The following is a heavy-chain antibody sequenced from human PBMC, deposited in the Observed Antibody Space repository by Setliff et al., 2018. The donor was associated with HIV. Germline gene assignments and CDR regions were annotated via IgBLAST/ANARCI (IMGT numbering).Heavy chain of an antibody. CDR3: ARGGTYVERLFPPSYYMEL. CDR1: GGSFNGQA. Sequence: SVKVSCKASGGSFNGQALNWVRQAPRQGLQWMGGYIPTLHITRYAEDIQRARVTISADTSPGAIYLDLRGLRVDDTAVYYCARGGTYVERLFPPSYYMELWGIGTSVTVSS. CDR2: YIPTLHIT. V-gene: IGHV1-69*10. J-gene: IGHJ6*03. D-gene: IGHD3-16*01.